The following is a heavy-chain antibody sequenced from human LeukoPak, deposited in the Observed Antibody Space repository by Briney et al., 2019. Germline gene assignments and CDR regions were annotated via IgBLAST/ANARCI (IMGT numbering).Heavy chain of an antibody. CDR3: ARGRYDFDYYYGMDV. V-gene: IGHV1-18*01. CDR1: GYTFTSYG. D-gene: IGHD3-3*01. J-gene: IGHJ6*02. CDR2: ISAYNGNT. Sequence: ASVKVSCKASGYTFTSYGISWVRQAPGQGLERMGWISAYNGNTNYAQKLQGRVTMTTDTSTSTAYTELRSLRSDDTAVYYCARGRYDFDYYYGMDVWGQGTTVTVSS.